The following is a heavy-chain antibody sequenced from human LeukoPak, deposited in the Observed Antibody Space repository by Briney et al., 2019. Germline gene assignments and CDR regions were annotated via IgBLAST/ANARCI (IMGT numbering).Heavy chain of an antibody. CDR2: IYYSGST. CDR3: ASSRGIAAAGTRGA. Sequence: PSETLSLTCTVSGGSVSSGSYYWIWIRQPPGKGLEWIGYIYYSGSTNYNPSLKSRVTISVDTSKNQFSLKLSSVTAADTAVYYCASSRGIAAAGTRGAWGQGTLVTVSS. J-gene: IGHJ4*02. CDR1: GGSVSSGSYY. D-gene: IGHD6-13*01. V-gene: IGHV4-61*01.